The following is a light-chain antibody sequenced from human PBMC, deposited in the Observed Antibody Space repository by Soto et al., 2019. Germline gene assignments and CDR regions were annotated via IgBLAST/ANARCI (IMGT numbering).Light chain of an antibody. CDR2: GAP. CDR1: QTVSRS. V-gene: IGKV3-15*01. Sequence: EVVLTQSPATLSVSPGERATLSCRASQTVSRSLAWYQQKPGQAPRLLIYGAPMRATGVPDRFSGSGSGTDFTLTISSLQSEDFAVDYCQQYIDWPPYTFGQGTKVEIK. J-gene: IGKJ2*01. CDR3: QQYIDWPPYT.